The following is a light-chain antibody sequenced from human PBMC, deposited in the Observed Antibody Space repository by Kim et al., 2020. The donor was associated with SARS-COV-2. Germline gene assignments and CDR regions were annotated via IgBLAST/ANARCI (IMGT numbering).Light chain of an antibody. CDR1: QSISSY. J-gene: IGKJ2*02. Sequence: DIQITQSPSSLSASVGDRVTITCRASQSISSYLNWYQQKPGKAPKLLIYAASSLQSGVPSRFSGSGSGTDFTLTINSLQPEDFATYYCQQSYSTPRTFGQGTKLEIK. CDR2: AAS. V-gene: IGKV1-39*01. CDR3: QQSYSTPRT.